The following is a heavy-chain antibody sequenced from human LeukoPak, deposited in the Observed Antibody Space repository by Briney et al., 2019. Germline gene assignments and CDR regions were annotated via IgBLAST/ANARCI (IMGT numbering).Heavy chain of an antibody. J-gene: IGHJ6*02. V-gene: IGHV3-7*01. CDR2: IKQDGSEK. D-gene: IGHD2-2*03. CDR3: ARGLGYCSSTSCSAEYYYYGMDV. Sequence: GGSLRLSCAASGFTFSSYWMSWVRQAPGKGLEWVANIKQDGSEKYYVDSVKGRFTISRDNAKNSLYLQMNSLRAEDTAVYYCARGLGYCSSTSCSAEYYYYGMDVWGQGTTVTVSS. CDR1: GFTFSSYW.